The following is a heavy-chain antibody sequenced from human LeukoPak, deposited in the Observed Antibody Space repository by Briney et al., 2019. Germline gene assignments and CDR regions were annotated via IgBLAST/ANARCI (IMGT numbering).Heavy chain of an antibody. Sequence: ASVKVSCKASGYTFTSYAMHWVRQAPGQRPEWMGWINAGNGNTKYFQKFQGRVTFTRDTSASTAYMELSSLRSEDTALYYCARDYHGSGSLTTFDYWGQGTLVTVSS. V-gene: IGHV1-3*01. CDR3: ARDYHGSGSLTTFDY. J-gene: IGHJ4*02. D-gene: IGHD3-10*01. CDR2: INAGNGNT. CDR1: GYTFTSYA.